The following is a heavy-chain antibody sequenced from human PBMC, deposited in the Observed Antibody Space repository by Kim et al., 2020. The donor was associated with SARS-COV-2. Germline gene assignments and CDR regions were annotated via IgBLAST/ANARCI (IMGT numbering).Heavy chain of an antibody. V-gene: IGHV1-3*01. CDR3: ARDLSGKVAGIFYYYYYMDV. D-gene: IGHD6-19*01. CDR1: GYTFTSYA. Sequence: ASVKVSCKASGYTFTSYAMHWVRQAPGQRLEWMGWINAGNGNTKYSQKFQGRVTITRDTSASTAYMELSSLRSEDTAVYYCARDLSGKVAGIFYYYYYMDVCGKGTTVTVSS. J-gene: IGHJ6*03. CDR2: INAGNGNT.